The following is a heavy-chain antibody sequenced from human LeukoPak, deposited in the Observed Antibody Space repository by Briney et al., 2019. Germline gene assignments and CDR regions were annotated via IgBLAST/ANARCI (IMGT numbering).Heavy chain of an antibody. J-gene: IGHJ6*03. CDR3: ARRATGSSSLFYYYMDV. D-gene: IGHD1-26*01. CDR1: GFKFSYYW. CDR2: ISSSGSST. V-gene: IGHV3-23*01. Sequence: GGSLRLSCAASGFKFSYYWMTWVRQAPGKGLEWVSGISSSGSSTFFADHVKGRFTIARDNAKSSLYLQMNTLQAEDTAVYYCARRATGSSSLFYYYMDVWGKGTTVSVSS.